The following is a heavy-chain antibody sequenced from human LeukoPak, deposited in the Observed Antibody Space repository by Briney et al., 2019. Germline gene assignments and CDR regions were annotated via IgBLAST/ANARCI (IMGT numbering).Heavy chain of an antibody. CDR3: ARGSGLYCSSTSCPYNY. D-gene: IGHD2-2*01. Sequence: PSETLSLTCAVYGGSFSGYYWSRIRQPPGKGLEWIGEVNHSGGTNYNPYLKSRVTISVDTSKNQFSLKLSSVTAADTAVYYCARGSGLYCSSTSCPYNYWGQGTLVTVSS. CDR2: VNHSGGT. J-gene: IGHJ4*02. CDR1: GGSFSGYY. V-gene: IGHV4-34*01.